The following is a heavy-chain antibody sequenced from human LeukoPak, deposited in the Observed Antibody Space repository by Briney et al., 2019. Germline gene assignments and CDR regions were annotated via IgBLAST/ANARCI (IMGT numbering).Heavy chain of an antibody. CDR1: GFTFSSYD. CDR2: ILYDGSNK. D-gene: IGHD3-3*01. Sequence: GGSLRLSCAASGFTFSSYDIHWVRQAPGKGLEWVTIILYDGSNKYYADSVKGRFTISRDNSKNTVYLQMNSLTAEDTAVYYCARESSGGFDNWAQGTLVTGSS. J-gene: IGHJ4*02. CDR3: ARESSGGFDN. V-gene: IGHV3-33*05.